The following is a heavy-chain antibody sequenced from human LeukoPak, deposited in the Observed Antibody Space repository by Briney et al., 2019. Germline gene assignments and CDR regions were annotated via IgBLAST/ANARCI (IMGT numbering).Heavy chain of an antibody. D-gene: IGHD2-2*01. V-gene: IGHV3-13*01. CDR1: GFTFDDYA. CDR2: IGTAGDT. CDR3: ARGYCSSTSCYGNDAFDI. J-gene: IGHJ3*02. Sequence: GGSLRLSCAASGFTFDDYAMHWVRQAPGKGLEWVSAIGTAGDTYYPGSVKGRFTISRENAKNSLYLQMNSLRAGDTAVYYCARGYCSSTSCYGNDAFDIWGQGTMVTVSS.